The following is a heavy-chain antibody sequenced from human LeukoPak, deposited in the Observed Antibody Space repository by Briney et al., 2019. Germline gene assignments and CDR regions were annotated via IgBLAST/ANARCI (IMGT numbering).Heavy chain of an antibody. CDR2: IKSDGSST. V-gene: IGHV3-74*01. J-gene: IGHJ4*02. CDR1: GFTFSSYW. CDR3: ARGGSTHASI. Sequence: GGSLRLSWAASGFTFSSYWMHWVRQAPGKGLVWVSRIKSDGSSTSYADSVKGRFTISRDNAKNTLYLQMNSLRAEDTAVYYCARGGSTHASIWGQGILVTVSS. D-gene: IGHD6-6*01.